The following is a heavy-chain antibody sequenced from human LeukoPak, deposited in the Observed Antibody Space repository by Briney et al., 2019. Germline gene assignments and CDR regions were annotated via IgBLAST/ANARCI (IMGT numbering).Heavy chain of an antibody. CDR1: GGPISSGGYY. CDR2: IYYSGST. CDR3: ARVYTSGSEGWFDP. J-gene: IGHJ5*02. D-gene: IGHD6-19*01. V-gene: IGHV4-31*03. Sequence: SETLSLTCTVSGGPISSGGYYWSWIRQHPGKGLEWIGYIYYSGSTYYTPSLKSRVTISVDTSKNRFSLKLSSVTAADTAVYYCARVYTSGSEGWFDPWGQGTLVTVSS.